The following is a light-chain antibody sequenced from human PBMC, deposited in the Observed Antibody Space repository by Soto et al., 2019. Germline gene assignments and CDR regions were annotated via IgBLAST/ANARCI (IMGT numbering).Light chain of an antibody. CDR2: GAS. V-gene: IGKV1-39*01. CDR1: ESISSN. CDR3: QQSYITPRT. J-gene: IGKJ2*01. Sequence: DLQMTQSPYSLSASVGDRVTITCRASESISSNLNWYQQKPGKAPKLLIYGASSLQSGGPSRFSGSGSGTDFTLIISTLQPEDFATYYCQQSYITPRTFGQGTKLEIK.